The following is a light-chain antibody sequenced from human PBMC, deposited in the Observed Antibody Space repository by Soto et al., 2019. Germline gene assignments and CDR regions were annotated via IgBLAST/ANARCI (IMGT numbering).Light chain of an antibody. CDR2: GAS. CDR3: HQYGTSPYT. Sequence: EIVLTQSPGTLSLSPGERATLSCRASQSVGSSYLAWYQQKPGQAPRLLIYGASSRATGIPDRFSGSGSGTDFTLTISRLEPEDFAVYYCHQYGTSPYTFGQGTQL. V-gene: IGKV3-20*01. CDR1: QSVGSSY. J-gene: IGKJ2*01.